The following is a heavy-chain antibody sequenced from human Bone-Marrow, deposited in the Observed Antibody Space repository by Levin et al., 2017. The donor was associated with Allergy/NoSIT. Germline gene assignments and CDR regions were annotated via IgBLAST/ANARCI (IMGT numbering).Heavy chain of an antibody. CDR3: SMSTLDY. Sequence: GESLKISCAASGFTFSSYGMHWVRQAPGKGLEWVAVISYDGSNKYYADSVKGRFTISRDNSKNTLYLQMNSLRAEDTAVYYCSMSTLDYWGQGTLVTVSS. V-gene: IGHV3-30*03. CDR2: ISYDGSNK. CDR1: GFTFSSYG. J-gene: IGHJ4*02.